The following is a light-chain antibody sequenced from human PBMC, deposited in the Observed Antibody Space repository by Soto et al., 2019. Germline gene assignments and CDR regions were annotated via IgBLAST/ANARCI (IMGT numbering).Light chain of an antibody. J-gene: IGLJ1*01. CDR1: GSDIGGYNF. V-gene: IGLV2-8*01. CDR3: SSYAGTNNRYV. Sequence: QSALTQPPSASGSPGQSVTISCTGTGSDIGGYNFVSWYQQHPGKDPKLIIYEVNKRPSEVPDRFSGSKSGNTASLTVSGLQADDEADYYCSSYAGTNNRYVFGTGTKVTVL. CDR2: EVN.